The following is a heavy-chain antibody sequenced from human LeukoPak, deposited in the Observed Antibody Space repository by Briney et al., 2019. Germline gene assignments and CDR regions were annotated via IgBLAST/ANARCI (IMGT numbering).Heavy chain of an antibody. J-gene: IGHJ3*02. Sequence: SETLSLTCTVSGGSIRSGDYYWSWIWQPAGKGLEWIGRIYSSGKTNYNPSLKSRVAISVDTSKNQFSLKLSSVTAADTAVYYCARSMGRIPTRRDDDAFNIWGQGTMVTVSS. CDR3: ARSMGRIPTRRDDDAFNI. CDR2: IYSSGKT. CDR1: GGSIRSGDYY. V-gene: IGHV4-61*02. D-gene: IGHD2-21*01.